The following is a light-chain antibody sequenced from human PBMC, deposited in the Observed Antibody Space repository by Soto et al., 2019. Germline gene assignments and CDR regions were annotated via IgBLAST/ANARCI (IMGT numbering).Light chain of an antibody. V-gene: IGKV1-9*01. CDR2: AAS. CDR1: QGVSRY. J-gene: IGKJ4*01. Sequence: IQLTQSPSSLSASVGDSVTITCRASQGVSRYLSWYQQKPGRAPILLISAASTLQSGVPARFSGSGSGTDFNLSITSLQTEDFATYYCQQLNTYPVTFGGGTKVEIK. CDR3: QQLNTYPVT.